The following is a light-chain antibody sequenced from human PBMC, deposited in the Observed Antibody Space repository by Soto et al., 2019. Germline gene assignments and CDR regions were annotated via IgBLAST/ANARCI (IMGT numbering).Light chain of an antibody. CDR2: EGT. Sequence: QSALTQPAPLSGSPGQSITISCTGTFSNVGGYNLVSWYQQHPDKAPKLLIYEGTKQPSGVSNRLSGSKSGNTASLTISGLQAEDEADYYCCSYAGSSTLVFGGGIKLTVL. J-gene: IGLJ2*01. CDR3: CSYAGSSTLV. V-gene: IGLV2-23*01. CDR1: FSNVGGYNL.